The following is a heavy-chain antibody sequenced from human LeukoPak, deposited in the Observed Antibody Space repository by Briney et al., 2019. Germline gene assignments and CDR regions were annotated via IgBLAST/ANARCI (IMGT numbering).Heavy chain of an antibody. CDR3: ARDDYGSGSYSDFDY. J-gene: IGHJ4*02. Sequence: PSETLSLTCTVSGGSISSGSYYWSWIRQPAGKGLEWIGRIYTSGSTYYNPSLKSRVTISVDTSKNQFSLKLSSVTAADTAVYYCARDDYGSGSYSDFDYWGQGTLVTVSS. CDR2: IYTSGST. D-gene: IGHD3-10*01. V-gene: IGHV4-61*02. CDR1: GGSISSGSYY.